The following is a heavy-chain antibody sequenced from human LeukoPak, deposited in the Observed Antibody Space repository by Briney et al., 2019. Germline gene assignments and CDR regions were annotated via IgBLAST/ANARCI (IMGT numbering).Heavy chain of an antibody. D-gene: IGHD3-22*01. J-gene: IGHJ4*02. V-gene: IGHV3-21*01. Sequence: PGGSLRLSCAASGFTFSSYSMNWVRQAPGKGLEWVSSISSSSSYIYYADSVKGRFTISRDNAKNSLYLQMNSLRAEDTAVYYCAREFGSSGYAPFDYWGQGTLVTVSS. CDR3: AREFGSSGYAPFDY. CDR2: ISSSSSYI. CDR1: GFTFSSYS.